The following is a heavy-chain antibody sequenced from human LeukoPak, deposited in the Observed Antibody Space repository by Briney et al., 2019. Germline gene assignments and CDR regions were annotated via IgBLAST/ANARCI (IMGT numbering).Heavy chain of an antibody. CDR3: ARHGLEYSSSWGSHAFDI. V-gene: IGHV4-38-2*01. Sequence: TPSETLSLTCAVSGYSISSGYYWGWIRQPPGKGLEWIGSIYYSGRTYYNPSLKSRVTISVDTSKNQFSLKLSSVTAADTAVYYCARHGLEYSSSWGSHAFDIWGQGTMVTVSS. J-gene: IGHJ3*02. CDR2: IYYSGRT. CDR1: GYSISSGYY. D-gene: IGHD6-6*01.